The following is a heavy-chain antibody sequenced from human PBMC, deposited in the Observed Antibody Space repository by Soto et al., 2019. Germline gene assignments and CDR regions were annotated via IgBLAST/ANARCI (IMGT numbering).Heavy chain of an antibody. V-gene: IGHV3-23*01. CDR3: AKDDFTDRGDDYFDY. J-gene: IGHJ4*02. Sequence: GGCLRLSCAASGFSFTNFAMSWVRQAPGEGLGWVGGIGASGDNTWYADSVKSRLSISRDNSKHTLYLQLNSLRFEDTAVYYCAKDDFTDRGDDYFDYWGPGTLVTVSS. CDR2: IGASGDNT. D-gene: IGHD2-21*02. CDR1: GFSFTNFA.